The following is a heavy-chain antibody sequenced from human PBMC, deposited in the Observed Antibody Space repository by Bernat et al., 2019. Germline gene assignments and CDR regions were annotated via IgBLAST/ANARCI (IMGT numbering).Heavy chain of an antibody. J-gene: IGHJ5*02. V-gene: IGHV3-53*01. Sequence: EVQLVESGGGLILPGGSLRLSCAASGFTVSSNYMSWVRQAPGKGLEWVSVIYSGGSTYYAESVKGRFTISRDNSKNTLYLQMNSLRAEDTAVYYCARARKQLPGGGFWFDPWGQGTLVTVSS. D-gene: IGHD3-16*01. CDR1: GFTVSSNY. CDR2: IYSGGST. CDR3: ARARKQLPGGGFWFDP.